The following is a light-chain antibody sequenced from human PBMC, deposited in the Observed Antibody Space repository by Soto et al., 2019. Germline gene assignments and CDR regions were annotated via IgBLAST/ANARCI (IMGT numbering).Light chain of an antibody. J-gene: IGLJ1*01. V-gene: IGLV4-69*01. CDR1: SGHSNYA. Sequence: QSVLTQSPSASASLGASVKLTCTLSSGHSNYAIAWHQQQSEKGPRYLMKVNSDGSHSKGDGIPDRFSGSSSGAERYLSISSLQSEDEADYYCQTGATGSYVFGTGTKLTVL. CDR2: VNSDGSH. CDR3: QTGATGSYV.